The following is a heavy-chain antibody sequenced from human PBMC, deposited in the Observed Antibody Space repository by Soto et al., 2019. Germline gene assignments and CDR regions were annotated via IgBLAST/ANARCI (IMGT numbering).Heavy chain of an antibody. CDR1: GFTFDDYG. J-gene: IGHJ4*02. CDR2: INWNGGST. Sequence: PGGSLRLSCAASGFTFDDYGMSWVRQAPGKGLEWVSGINWNGGSTGYADSVKGRFTISRDNSKNTLYLQMNSLRAEDTAVYYCARDRSPVWFGSNYYEFDYWGQGTLVTVSS. V-gene: IGHV3-20*04. D-gene: IGHD3-10*01. CDR3: ARDRSPVWFGSNYYEFDY.